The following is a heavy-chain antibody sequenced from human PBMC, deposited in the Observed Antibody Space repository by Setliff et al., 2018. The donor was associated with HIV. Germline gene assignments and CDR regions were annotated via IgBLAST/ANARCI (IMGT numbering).Heavy chain of an antibody. CDR3: AATYCRGGGRDCPQMYDY. CDR1: GGSFSGNY. V-gene: IGHV4-34*01. D-gene: IGHD2-15*01. Sequence: SETLSLTCAIYGGSFSGNYWSWIRQPPGKGLEWIGEINYSGTTNHNPFLKSRVTISVDTSKKQFSLKLNSVTASDSAIYYCAATYCRGGGRDCPQMYDYWGQGSLVTVSS. CDR2: INYSGTT. J-gene: IGHJ4*02.